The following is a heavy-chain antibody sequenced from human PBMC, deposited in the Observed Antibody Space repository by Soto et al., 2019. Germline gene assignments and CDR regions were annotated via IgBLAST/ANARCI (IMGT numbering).Heavy chain of an antibody. CDR2: VNHSGEA. CDR3: ERAERFPRSWFDT. D-gene: IGHD3-10*01. V-gene: IGHV4-34*01. CDR1: GGSFRNYY. Sequence: SETLSLTCGVYGGSFRNYYWIWVRQPPGKGLEWIGEVNHSGEATYNPSLQSRITISLDTSNSQFSLKLTSVTAADTAMYFCERAERFPRSWFDTWGQGTQVTV. J-gene: IGHJ5*02.